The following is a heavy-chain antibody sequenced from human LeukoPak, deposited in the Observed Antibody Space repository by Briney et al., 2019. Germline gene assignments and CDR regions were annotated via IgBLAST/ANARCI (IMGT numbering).Heavy chain of an antibody. CDR1: GYTLAELS. Sequence: ASVKVPCKLSGYTLAELSIHWVRQVPGKGLEWMGGFDPEDGDTFFAQKFQGRVTMTEDTSTDTAYMELSSLGYEDTAVYYCATQDVDPTMGTGGYSDAFDVWGQGTLVTVSS. CDR3: ATQDVDPTMGTGGYSDAFDV. J-gene: IGHJ3*01. V-gene: IGHV1-24*01. D-gene: IGHD5-18*01. CDR2: FDPEDGDT.